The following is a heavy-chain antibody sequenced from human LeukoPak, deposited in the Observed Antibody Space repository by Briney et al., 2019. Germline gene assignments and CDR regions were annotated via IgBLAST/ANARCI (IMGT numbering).Heavy chain of an antibody. CDR3: ARFRAYDSSGYDYYYYYGMDV. CDR2: IYYSGST. D-gene: IGHD3-22*01. J-gene: IGHJ6*02. CDR1: GGSVSSGSYY. V-gene: IGHV4-61*01. Sequence: SETLSLTCTASGGSVSSGSYYWSWIRQPPGKGLEWIGYIYYSGSTNYNPSLKSRVTISVDTSKNQFSLKLSSVTAADTAVYYCARFRAYDSSGYDYYYYYGMDVWGQGTTVTVSS.